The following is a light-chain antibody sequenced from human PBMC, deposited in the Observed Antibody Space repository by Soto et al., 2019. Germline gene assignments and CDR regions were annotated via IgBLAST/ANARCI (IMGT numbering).Light chain of an antibody. CDR3: ATWDDSLKGVV. J-gene: IGLJ2*01. V-gene: IGLV1-44*01. CDR1: SSNIGDNP. Sequence: QSVLTQPPSASGTPGQRVTISCSGSSSNIGDNPVTWYQQLPGTAPKLLIYSNNQRPSGVPDRFSGSKSGTSASLAISGLQSEDEAEYYCATWDDSLKGVVFGGGTKLTVL. CDR2: SNN.